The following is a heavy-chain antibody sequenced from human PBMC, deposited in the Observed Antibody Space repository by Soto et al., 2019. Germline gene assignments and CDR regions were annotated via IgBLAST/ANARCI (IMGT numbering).Heavy chain of an antibody. Sequence: GGSLRLSCAASGFTFSTYWMHWVRQAPGKGLVWVSRINSDGSSTTYADSVKGRFTISRDNAKNTLYLQMNSLRAEDTAVYYCARNLLDLYSSSPGIDYWGQGTLVTVSS. D-gene: IGHD6-6*01. V-gene: IGHV3-74*01. CDR1: GFTFSTYW. CDR2: INSDGSST. CDR3: ARNLLDLYSSSPGIDY. J-gene: IGHJ4*02.